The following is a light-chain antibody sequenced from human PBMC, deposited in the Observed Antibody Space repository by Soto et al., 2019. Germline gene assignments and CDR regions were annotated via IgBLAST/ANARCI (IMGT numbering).Light chain of an antibody. CDR1: QSVNGIY. Sequence: EIVLTQSPGTLSLSPGERATLSCRASQSVNGIYLAWYQQKPGKAPRLLIYSASIGATGTPARFSGSGSGSDFTLTITSLQSEDFAVYYCQQYNKWPLTFGPGTKVDIK. J-gene: IGKJ3*01. V-gene: IGKV3-15*01. CDR2: SAS. CDR3: QQYNKWPLT.